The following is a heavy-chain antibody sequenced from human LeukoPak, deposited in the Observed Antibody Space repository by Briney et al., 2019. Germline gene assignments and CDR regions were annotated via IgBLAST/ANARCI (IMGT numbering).Heavy chain of an antibody. V-gene: IGHV3-48*01. Sequence: GSLLLSCAASRFTFSSYSMNWVRQAPGKGLEWVSYISGSSSPIYYADSVKGRFTISRDNAKNSLYLQMNSLRAEDTAVYYCATGWYSFDYWGQGTLVTVSS. D-gene: IGHD6-19*01. CDR3: ATGWYSFDY. J-gene: IGHJ4*02. CDR2: ISGSSSPI. CDR1: RFTFSSYS.